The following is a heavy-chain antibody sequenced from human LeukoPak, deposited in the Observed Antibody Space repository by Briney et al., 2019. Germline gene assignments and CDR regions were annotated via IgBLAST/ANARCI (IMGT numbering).Heavy chain of an antibody. CDR1: GGSISSYY. D-gene: IGHD6-13*01. CDR2: IYSTGST. J-gene: IGHJ4*02. Sequence: SESLSLTCTVSGGSISSYYWSWIRQPAGEGLEWIGRIYSTGSTNYNASLKSRVTMSVDTSKNQFSLRLRSVTAADTAVYYCARQIASAGTAGFDFWGQGALVTVSS. CDR3: ARQIASAGTAGFDF. V-gene: IGHV4-4*07.